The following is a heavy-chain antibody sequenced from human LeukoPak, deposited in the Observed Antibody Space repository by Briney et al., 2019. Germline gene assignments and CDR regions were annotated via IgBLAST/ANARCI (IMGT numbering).Heavy chain of an antibody. J-gene: IGHJ4*02. CDR1: GFTLSSSW. D-gene: IGHD3-10*01. CDR2: INSGGSSV. Sequence: PGGSLRLSCAASGFTLSSSWMNWVRQAPGKGLVWVSRINSGGSSVTYADSVKGRFTISRDNAKNMLYLHMNSLRAEDTAVYYCARGSYYFDYWGQGTLVTVSS. CDR3: ARGSYYFDY. V-gene: IGHV3-74*01.